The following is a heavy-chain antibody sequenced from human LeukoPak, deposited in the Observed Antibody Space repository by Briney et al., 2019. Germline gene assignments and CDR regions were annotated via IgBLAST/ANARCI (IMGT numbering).Heavy chain of an antibody. J-gene: IGHJ5*02. CDR2: INHSGST. CDR1: GGSFSGYF. CDR3: ARRPSYGSGSYYNVRWFDP. D-gene: IGHD3-10*01. V-gene: IGHV4-34*01. Sequence: PSETLSLTCAVYGGSFSGYFWSWIRQPPGKGLKWIGEINHSGSTNYNPSLKSRVTISVDTSKNQFSLKLSSVTAADTAVYYCARRPSYGSGSYYNVRWFDPWGQGTLVTVSS.